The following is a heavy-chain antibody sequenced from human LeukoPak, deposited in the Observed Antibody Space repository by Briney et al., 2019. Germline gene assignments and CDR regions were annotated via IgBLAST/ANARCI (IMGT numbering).Heavy chain of an antibody. D-gene: IGHD2-2*01. CDR1: GFTVSSNY. V-gene: IGHV3-53*01. CDR2: IYSGGST. J-gene: IGHJ4*02. Sequence: GGSLRLSCAASGFTVSSNYMSWVRQAPGKGLEGVSVIYSGGSTYYADSVKGRFTISRDNSKNTLYLQMNNLRAEDTAVYYCARDLGVPAAMALDYWGQGTLVTVSS. CDR3: ARDLGVPAAMALDY.